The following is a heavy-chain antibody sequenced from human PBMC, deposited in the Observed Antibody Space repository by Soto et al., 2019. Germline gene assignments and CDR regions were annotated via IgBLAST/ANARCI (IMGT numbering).Heavy chain of an antibody. CDR2: IYYSGST. CDR3: ARGNYDFWSGYYGTFDY. Sequence: SETLSLTSTVSGGSISSYYWSWIRQPPGKGLEWIGYIYYSGSTNYNPSLKSRVTISVDTSKNQFSLKLSSVTAADTAVYYCARGNYDFWSGYYGTFDYWGQGTLVTVSS. V-gene: IGHV4-59*01. D-gene: IGHD3-3*01. CDR1: GGSISSYY. J-gene: IGHJ4*02.